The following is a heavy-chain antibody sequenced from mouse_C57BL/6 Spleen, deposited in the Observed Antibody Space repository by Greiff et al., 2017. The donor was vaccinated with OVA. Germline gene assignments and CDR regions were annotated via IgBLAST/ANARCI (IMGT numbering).Heavy chain of an antibody. CDR1: GYTFTSYW. J-gene: IGHJ2*01. V-gene: IGHV1-52*01. D-gene: IGHD2-1*01. Sequence: QVQLKQPGAELVRPGSSVKLSCKASGYTFTSYWMHWVKQRPIQGLEWIGNIDPSDSETHYNQKFKDKATLTVDKSSSTAYMQLSSLTSEDSAVYYCARGDYGNYDYFDYWGQGTTLTVSS. CDR2: IDPSDSET. CDR3: ARGDYGNYDYFDY.